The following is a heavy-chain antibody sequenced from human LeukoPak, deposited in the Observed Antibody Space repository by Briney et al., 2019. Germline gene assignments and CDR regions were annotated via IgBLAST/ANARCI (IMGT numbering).Heavy chain of an antibody. D-gene: IGHD6-19*01. CDR1: GYTFTSYY. CDR3: ARGVYSGWYTHNWLDS. CDR2: INPHNGDT. Sequence: ASVKVSCKASGYTFTSYYIHWVRQAPGQGLECMGWINPHNGDTNYEQMFQGRVTMTRDTSISTAYMELSSLRSDDTAVYYCARGVYSGWYTHNWLDSWGQGTLVIVSS. J-gene: IGHJ5*01. V-gene: IGHV1-2*02.